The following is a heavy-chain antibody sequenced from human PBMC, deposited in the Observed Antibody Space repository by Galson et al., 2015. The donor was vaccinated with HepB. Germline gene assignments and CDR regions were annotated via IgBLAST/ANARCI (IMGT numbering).Heavy chain of an antibody. CDR3: ARGYSRSWYSGLGF. CDR2: IYSTGNT. J-gene: IGHJ4*02. V-gene: IGHV3-53*01. Sequence: SLRLSCAASGFTVSSNHMSWARQAPGRGLECVSVIYSTGNTNYADSVRGRFIISRDNSKNTLYLQMNSLRVEDTAVYYCARGYSRSWYSGLGFWGQGTLVTVSS. CDR1: GFTVSSNH. D-gene: IGHD6-13*01.